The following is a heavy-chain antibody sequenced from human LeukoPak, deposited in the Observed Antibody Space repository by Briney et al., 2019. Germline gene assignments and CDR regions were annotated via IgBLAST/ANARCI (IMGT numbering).Heavy chain of an antibody. J-gene: IGHJ4*02. V-gene: IGHV4-39*07. D-gene: IGHD3-22*01. CDR1: GGLISISTYY. CDR2: IYYSGTT. CDR3: ARDTVYYDSSGYLGVFDY. Sequence: SETLSLTCTVSGGLISISTYYWGWIRQPPGKGLEWIGSIYYSGTTHYNPSLKSRVTIAVDTSKNQFSLKLISVTAADTAVYYCARDTVYYDSSGYLGVFDYWGQGTLVTVSS.